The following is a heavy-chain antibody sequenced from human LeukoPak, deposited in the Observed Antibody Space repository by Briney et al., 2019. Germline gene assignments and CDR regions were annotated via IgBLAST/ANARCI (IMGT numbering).Heavy chain of an antibody. CDR1: GFTFRTFA. D-gene: IGHD4-17*01. Sequence: GGSLRLSCVAAGFTFRTFAMSWVRQTPGKGLEWVSAISGSGDSTDYADSVKGRFTISRDNSKNTLYLQMDSLRAGDTATYYCAKLATVTTQVSWFDPWGQGTLVTVSS. V-gene: IGHV3-23*01. CDR2: ISGSGDST. CDR3: AKLATVTTQVSWFDP. J-gene: IGHJ5*02.